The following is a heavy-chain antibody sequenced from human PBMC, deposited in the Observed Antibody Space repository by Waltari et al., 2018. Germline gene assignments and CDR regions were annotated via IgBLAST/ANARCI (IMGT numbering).Heavy chain of an antibody. Sequence: YGGSFNGYYWSWIRQSPGKGLEWIGEINHSGSTNYNPSLKSRVTISVDTSKNQFSLKVSSVTAADTAVYYCARQFSSGWYSEYWGQGTLVTVSS. D-gene: IGHD6-19*01. CDR1: GGSFNGYY. CDR3: ARQFSSGWYSEY. CDR2: INHSGST. V-gene: IGHV4-34*01. J-gene: IGHJ4*02.